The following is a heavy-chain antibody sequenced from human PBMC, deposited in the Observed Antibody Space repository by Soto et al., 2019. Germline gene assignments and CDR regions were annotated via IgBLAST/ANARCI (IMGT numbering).Heavy chain of an antibody. CDR1: GFTFSSYA. V-gene: IGHV3-30-3*01. D-gene: IGHD5-12*01. CDR2: ISYDGSNK. Sequence: GGSLRLSCAASGFTFSSYAMHWVRQAPGRGLEWVAVISYDGSNKYYADSVKGRFTISRDNSKNTLYLQMNSLRAEDTAVYYCARDLNGYNDAFDIWGQGTMVTVSS. CDR3: ARDLNGYNDAFDI. J-gene: IGHJ3*02.